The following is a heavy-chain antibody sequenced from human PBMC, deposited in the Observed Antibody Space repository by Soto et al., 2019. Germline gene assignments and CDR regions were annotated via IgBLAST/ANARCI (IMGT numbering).Heavy chain of an antibody. J-gene: IGHJ4*02. CDR1: GFTFDDYA. Sequence: GESLKISCAASGFTFDDYAMHWVRQAPGKGLEWVSLISGDGGSTYYADSVKGRFTISRDNSKNSLYLQMNSLRTEDTALYYCAKDDSKIQLWVFDYWGQGTLVTVSS. D-gene: IGHD5-18*01. V-gene: IGHV3-43*02. CDR3: AKDDSKIQLWVFDY. CDR2: ISGDGGST.